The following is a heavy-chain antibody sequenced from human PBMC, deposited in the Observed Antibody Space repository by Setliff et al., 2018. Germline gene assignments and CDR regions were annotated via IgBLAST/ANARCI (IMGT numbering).Heavy chain of an antibody. CDR3: ARHATYYYGSGNLPFDS. J-gene: IGHJ4*02. V-gene: IGHV4-34*12. Sequence: TSETLSLTCAVYGDSLSGYYWSWIRQSPKKGLEWIGEIMPGRDTLYSPSLESRLTITIDTSKSQFPLKLSSVTAADTAVYYCARHATYYYGSGNLPFDSWGQGTLVTVSS. D-gene: IGHD3-10*01. CDR1: GDSLSGYY. CDR2: IMPGRDT.